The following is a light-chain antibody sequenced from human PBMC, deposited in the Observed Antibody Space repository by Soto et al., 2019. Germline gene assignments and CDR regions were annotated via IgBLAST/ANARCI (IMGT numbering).Light chain of an antibody. CDR2: QAS. CDR1: QSISSC. Sequence: DIQMTQSPSTLSASVGDRVTITCRASQSISSCLAWYQQKPGKAPKLLIYQASSLEGGVPSRFSGSGSGTDFTLTISSLQPDDFATYHCQQYHSYPLTFGQGTKLDIK. J-gene: IGKJ4*01. V-gene: IGKV1-5*03. CDR3: QQYHSYPLT.